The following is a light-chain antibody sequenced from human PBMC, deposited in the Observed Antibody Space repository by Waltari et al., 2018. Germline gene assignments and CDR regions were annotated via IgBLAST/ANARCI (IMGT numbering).Light chain of an antibody. CDR1: QGISSY. CDR2: AAS. J-gene: IGKJ4*01. Sequence: DIQLTQSPSFMSASVGDRVTITCRASQGISSYLAWYQQKPGKAPKFLIYAASTLQSGVPSRFSGSGSGTEFTLTISSLQPEDFATYYCQQLNSYPGFGGGTKVEIK. CDR3: QQLNSYPG. V-gene: IGKV1-9*01.